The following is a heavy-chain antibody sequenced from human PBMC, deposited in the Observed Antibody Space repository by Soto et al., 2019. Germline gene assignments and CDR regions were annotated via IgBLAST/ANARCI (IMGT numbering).Heavy chain of an antibody. CDR3: ASLYDDTSGNFDY. CDR1: GYTFTSYG. D-gene: IGHD3-22*01. J-gene: IGHJ4*02. Sequence: GASVKASCKASGYTFTSYGISWVRQAPGQGLEWMGWISAYNGNTNYAQKLQGRVTMTTDTSTSTAYMDLSSLRSEDTAVYYCASLYDDTSGNFDYWGQGTLVTVSS. CDR2: ISAYNGNT. V-gene: IGHV1-18*01.